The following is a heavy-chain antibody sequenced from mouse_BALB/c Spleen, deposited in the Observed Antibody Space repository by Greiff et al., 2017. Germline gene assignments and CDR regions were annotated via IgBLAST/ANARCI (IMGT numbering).Heavy chain of an antibody. CDR2: ISTYYGDA. D-gene: IGHD1-1*01. CDR1: GYTFTDYA. V-gene: IGHV1S137*01. Sequence: QVQLKESGAELVRPGVSVKISCKGSGYTFTDYAMHWVKQSHAKSLEWIGVISTYYGDASYNQKFKGKATMTVDKSSSTAYMELARLTSEDSAIYYCARGTVVDYAMDYWGQGTSVTVSS. CDR3: ARGTVVDYAMDY. J-gene: IGHJ4*01.